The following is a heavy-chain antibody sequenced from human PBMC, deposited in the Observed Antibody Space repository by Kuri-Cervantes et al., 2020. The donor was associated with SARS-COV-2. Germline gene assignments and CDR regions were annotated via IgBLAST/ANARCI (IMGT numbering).Heavy chain of an antibody. D-gene: IGHD2-15*01. J-gene: IGHJ5*02. V-gene: IGHV4-59*08. CDR2: IYYSGST. CDR1: GGSISSYY. Sequence: GSLRLSCTVSGGSISSYYWSWIRQPPGKGLEWIGYIYYSGSTNYNPSLKSRVTISVDTSKNQFSLKLSSVTAADTAVYYCARLSLGYCSGGSCYAGFDPWGQGTLVTVPS. CDR3: ARLSLGYCSGGSCYAGFDP.